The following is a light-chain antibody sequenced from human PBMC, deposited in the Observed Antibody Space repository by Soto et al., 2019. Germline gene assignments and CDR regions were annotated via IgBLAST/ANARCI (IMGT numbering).Light chain of an antibody. CDR2: GAS. CDR3: QQSNNWPYT. Sequence: EIVMTQSPATLSVSPGERVTLSCRASQSVSDNLAWYQQKPGQAPRLLIYGASTRATTTPARFSGSGSGTVFTLPISSLQSEDFAVYFCQQSNNWPYTFGQGTKLDIK. J-gene: IGKJ2*01. CDR1: QSVSDN. V-gene: IGKV3-15*01.